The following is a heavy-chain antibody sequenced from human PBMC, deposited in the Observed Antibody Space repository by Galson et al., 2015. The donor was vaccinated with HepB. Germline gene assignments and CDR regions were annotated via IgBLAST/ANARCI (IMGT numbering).Heavy chain of an antibody. D-gene: IGHD6-19*01. J-gene: IGHJ3*02. CDR3: AKFQWLAHTDALDI. CDR1: GITLGPSS. Sequence: LRLSCAASGITLGPSSMNWVRQAPGKGLEWVSYISGGSGSRIFYAESVKGRFTISRDNAKNSLYLQMNNLRDDDTAMYYCAKFQWLAHTDALDIWGQGTMVTFSA. CDR2: ISGGSGSRI. V-gene: IGHV3-48*02.